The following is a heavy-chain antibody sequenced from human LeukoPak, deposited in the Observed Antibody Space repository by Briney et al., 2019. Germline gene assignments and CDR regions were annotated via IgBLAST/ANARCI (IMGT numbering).Heavy chain of an antibody. J-gene: IGHJ4*02. CDR3: VKSASAGWYTFDY. D-gene: IGHD6-19*01. CDR2: ITSNGGST. Sequence: GGSLRLSCSASGFTFSGYAMHWVRQAPGKGLEFVSAITSNGGSTYYADSVKGRFTISRDNSKNTLSLQMNSLRAEDTAVYYCVKSASAGWYTFDYWGQGTLVTVSP. V-gene: IGHV3-64D*09. CDR1: GFTFSGYA.